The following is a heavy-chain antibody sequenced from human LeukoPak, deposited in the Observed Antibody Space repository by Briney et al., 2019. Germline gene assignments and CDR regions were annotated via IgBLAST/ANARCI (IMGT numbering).Heavy chain of an antibody. D-gene: IGHD3-10*02. CDR1: GFTFSSYS. CDR3: AELGITMIGGV. Sequence: GGSLRLSCAASGFTFSSYSMNWVRQAPGKGLEWVSYISSRSATIYYADSVKGRFTISRDNAKNSLYLQMKSLRAEDTAVYYCAELGITMIGGVWGKGTTVTISS. V-gene: IGHV3-48*04. CDR2: ISSRSATI. J-gene: IGHJ6*04.